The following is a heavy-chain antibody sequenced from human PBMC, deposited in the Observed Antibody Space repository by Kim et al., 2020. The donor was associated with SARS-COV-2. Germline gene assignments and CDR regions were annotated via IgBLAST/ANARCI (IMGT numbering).Heavy chain of an antibody. V-gene: IGHV3-66*01. D-gene: IGHD3-10*01. CDR1: GFTVSSNY. CDR3: ARDQRITMVRGVIYYYYGMDV. J-gene: IGHJ6*02. Sequence: GGSLRLSCAASGFTVSSNYMSWVRQAPGKGLEWVSVIYSGGSTYYADSVKGRFTIPRDNSKNTLYHQMNSLRAEDTAVYYCARDQRITMVRGVIYYYYGMDVWGQGTTVTVSS. CDR2: IYSGGST.